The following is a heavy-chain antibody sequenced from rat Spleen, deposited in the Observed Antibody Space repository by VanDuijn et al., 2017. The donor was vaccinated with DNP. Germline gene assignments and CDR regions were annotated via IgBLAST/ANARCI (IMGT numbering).Heavy chain of an antibody. D-gene: IGHD1-9*01. CDR1: GFSLTSYT. V-gene: IGHV2-6*01. CDR2: MSSGGSR. CDR3: ARYYGYNYYAMDA. Sequence: QVQLKESGPGLVQPSQTLSLTCTVSGFSLTSYTVHWVRQPPGKGLEWIAAMSSGGSRYYNSALKSRLSISRDTSKSQVFLKMNSLQTEDTAMYFCARYYGYNYYAMDAWGQGTSVTVSS. J-gene: IGHJ4*01.